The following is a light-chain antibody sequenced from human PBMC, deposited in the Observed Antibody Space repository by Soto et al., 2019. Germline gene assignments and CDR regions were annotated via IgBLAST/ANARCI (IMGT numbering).Light chain of an antibody. CDR3: QQYNNWGT. Sequence: EIVMTQSPATLSVSPGERVTLSCRASQSVSSNLAWYQQKPGQAPRLLIYGASTRATGIPARFSGSGSGTVFTLTISSLQSEDFAVYYCQQYNNWGTFGQGTKVEIK. CDR1: QSVSSN. J-gene: IGKJ1*01. CDR2: GAS. V-gene: IGKV3-15*01.